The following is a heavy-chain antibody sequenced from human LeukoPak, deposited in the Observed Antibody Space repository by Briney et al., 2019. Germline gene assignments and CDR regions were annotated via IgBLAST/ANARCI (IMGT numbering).Heavy chain of an antibody. CDR1: GFTLSGSA. J-gene: IGHJ1*01. D-gene: IGHD4-17*01. Sequence: GGSLRLSCAASGFTLSGSAMHWVRQASGRGLEWVGRIRSKTKSYATAYVASVKGRFSVSRDDSKNTAYLQVNSLKTEDTGVYYCSRADDYDDYERHFQDWGQGTLVTVSS. CDR3: SRADDYDDYERHFQD. CDR2: IRSKTKSYAT. V-gene: IGHV3-73*01.